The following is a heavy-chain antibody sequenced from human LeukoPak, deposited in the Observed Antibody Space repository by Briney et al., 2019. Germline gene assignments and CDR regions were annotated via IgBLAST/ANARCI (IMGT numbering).Heavy chain of an antibody. Sequence: PGGSLRLSCAASGFTFSSYAMSWVRQAPGKGLEWVSAISGSGGSTYYADSVKGRFTISRDNYKNTLYLQMNSLRAEDTAVYHCARLDFAQMVYDYWGQGTLVTVSS. CDR1: GFTFSSYA. J-gene: IGHJ4*02. D-gene: IGHD1-1*01. V-gene: IGHV3-23*01. CDR3: ARLDFAQMVYDY. CDR2: ISGSGGST.